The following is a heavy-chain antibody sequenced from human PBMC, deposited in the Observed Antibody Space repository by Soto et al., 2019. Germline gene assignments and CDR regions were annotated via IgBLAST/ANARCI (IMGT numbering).Heavy chain of an antibody. CDR2: IWYDGSNK. V-gene: IGHV3-33*01. D-gene: IGHD3-22*01. J-gene: IGHJ6*02. CDR3: ARPDYDSSGSYYYYGIDV. Sequence: QVQLVESGGGVVQPGRSLRLSCAASGFTFSSYGMHWVRQAPGKGLEWVAVIWYDGSNKYYADSVKGRFTISRDNSKNTLYLQMNSLRAEDTAVYYCARPDYDSSGSYYYYGIDVWGQGTTVTVSS. CDR1: GFTFSSYG.